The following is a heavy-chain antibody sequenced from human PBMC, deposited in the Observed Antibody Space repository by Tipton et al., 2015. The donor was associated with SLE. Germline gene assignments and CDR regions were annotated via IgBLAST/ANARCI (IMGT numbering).Heavy chain of an antibody. Sequence: TLSLTCTVSGGSISSYYWSWIRQPPGKGLEWIGEINHSGSTNYNPSLKSRVTISVDTSKNQFSLKLSSVTAADTAVYYCASRPVVTGEGAGDYWGQGTLVSVSS. J-gene: IGHJ4*01. V-gene: IGHV4-34*01. CDR1: GGSISSYY. D-gene: IGHD2-21*02. CDR2: INHSGST. CDR3: ASRPVVTGEGAGDY.